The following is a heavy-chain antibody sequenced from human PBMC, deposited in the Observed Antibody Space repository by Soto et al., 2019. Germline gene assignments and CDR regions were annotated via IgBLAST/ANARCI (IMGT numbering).Heavy chain of an antibody. CDR3: ARDSYPYYYDSRGYYHFDH. CDR1: GYTFTSYG. D-gene: IGHD3-22*01. CDR2: ISDYNGNT. J-gene: IGHJ4*02. V-gene: IGHV1-18*03. Sequence: QVQLVQSGAAVKKPGASVKVSCKASGYTFTSYGISWVRQAPGQGLEWMGLISDYNGNTNYAQKLQGRVTMTTDTSTRTAYMELRGRRSYDMSVYYCARDSYPYYYDSRGYYHFDHWGQGTLVTVSS.